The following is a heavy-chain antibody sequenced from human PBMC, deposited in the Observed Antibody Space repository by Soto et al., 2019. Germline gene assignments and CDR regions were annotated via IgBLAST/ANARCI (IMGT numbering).Heavy chain of an antibody. D-gene: IGHD3-3*01. V-gene: IGHV1-8*01. CDR3: ASPARNYDFWSGYSFDI. Sequence: QVQLVQSGAEVKKPGASVKVSCKASGYTFTSYDINWVRQATGQGLEWMGWMNPNSGNTGYAQKFQGRVTMTRNTSISTAYMELSILRSEDTAVYYCASPARNYDFWSGYSFDIWGQGTIVTFSS. CDR2: MNPNSGNT. CDR1: GYTFTSYD. J-gene: IGHJ3*02.